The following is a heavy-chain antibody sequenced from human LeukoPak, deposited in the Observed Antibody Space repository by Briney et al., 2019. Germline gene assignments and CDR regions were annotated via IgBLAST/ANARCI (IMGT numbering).Heavy chain of an antibody. V-gene: IGHV4-34*01. CDR3: ATLKGGYSGSYYHAFDI. CDR2: INHSGST. CDR1: GGSCSGYY. Sequence: SETLSLTCAVYGGSCSGYYWSWIRQPPGKGLEWIGEINHSGSTNYNPSLRSRVTISVDTSKNQFSLKLSSVTAADTAVYYCATLKGGYSGSYYHAFDIWGQGTMVTVSS. D-gene: IGHD1-26*01. J-gene: IGHJ3*02.